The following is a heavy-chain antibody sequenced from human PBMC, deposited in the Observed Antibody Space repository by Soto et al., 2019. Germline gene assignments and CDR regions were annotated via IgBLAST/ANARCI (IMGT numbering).Heavy chain of an antibody. CDR3: ARGGDIVVVPADIDMAV. D-gene: IGHD2-2*02. V-gene: IGHV1-46*03. CDR1: GYTFTRYY. J-gene: IGHJ6*03. Sequence: QVQLVQSGAEVKKPGASVKVSCKASGYTFTRYYMHWVRQAPGQGLEWMGIINPSGGSTSYAQKFQDRVTMTRDTSTSTVYMELSSLRSEDTAVYYCARGGDIVVVPADIDMAVWGKGTPVTVSS. CDR2: INPSGGST.